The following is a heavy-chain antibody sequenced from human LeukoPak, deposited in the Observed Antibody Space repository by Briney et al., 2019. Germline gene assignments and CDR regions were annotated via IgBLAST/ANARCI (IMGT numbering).Heavy chain of an antibody. V-gene: IGHV3-48*01. D-gene: IGHD2-15*01. CDR3: ARVGVSGYIDY. Sequence: GGSLRLSCAASGFTFSSYSMNWVRQAPGKGLEWVSYISSSSSTIYYADSVKGRFTISRDNAKNSLYLQMNSLRAEDTAVYYCARVGVSGYIDYWGQGTLVTVSS. J-gene: IGHJ4*02. CDR1: GFTFSSYS. CDR2: ISSSSSTI.